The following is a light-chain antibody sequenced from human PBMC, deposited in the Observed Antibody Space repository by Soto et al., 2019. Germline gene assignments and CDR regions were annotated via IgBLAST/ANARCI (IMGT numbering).Light chain of an antibody. J-gene: IGKJ4*02. Sequence: DVQMTQSPSTLSSSVGDRVTITCRASQSISSWLAWYQQKPGQAPKLLIYKASNLDRGNPSRLSGRGSGTESPPTSSRLPEDYVVSYCWQQNNCYRVTFGGGTKVDIK. CDR3: QQNNCYRVT. V-gene: IGKV1-5*03. CDR1: QSISSW. CDR2: KAS.